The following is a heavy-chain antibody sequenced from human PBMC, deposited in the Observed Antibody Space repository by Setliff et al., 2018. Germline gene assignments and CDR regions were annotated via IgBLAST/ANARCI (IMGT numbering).Heavy chain of an antibody. J-gene: IGHJ4*02. CDR1: GFTFSVSA. V-gene: IGHV3-73*01. CDR3: VRDLHWGFDY. D-gene: IGHD7-27*01. Sequence: LRLSCAASGFTFSVSAMYWVRQASGKGLEWVGRIRSKSDSYATIYAASVRGRFTISRDDSKNMAYLQMNSLRAEDTAVYYCVRDLHWGFDYWGLGTLVTVSS. CDR2: IRSKSDSYAT.